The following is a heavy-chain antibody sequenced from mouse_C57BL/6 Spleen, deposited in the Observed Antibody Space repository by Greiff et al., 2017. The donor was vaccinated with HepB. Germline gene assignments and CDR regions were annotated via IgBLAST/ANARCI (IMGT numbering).Heavy chain of an antibody. J-gene: IGHJ2*01. CDR1: GYAFSSSW. Sequence: QVQLQQSGPELVKPGASVEISCKASGYAFSSSWMNWVKQRPGKGLEWIGRIYPGDGDTNYNGKFKGKATLTADKSSSTAYMQLSSLTSEDSAVYFCARGDGKIDYWGQGTTLTVSS. CDR3: ARGDGKIDY. D-gene: IGHD2-1*01. CDR2: IYPGDGDT. V-gene: IGHV1-82*01.